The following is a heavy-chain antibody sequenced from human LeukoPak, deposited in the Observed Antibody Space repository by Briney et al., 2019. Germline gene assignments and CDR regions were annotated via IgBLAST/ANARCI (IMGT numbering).Heavy chain of an antibody. CDR2: LNPNTGGT. D-gene: IGHD3-10*01. CDR1: EYTFTGYY. V-gene: IGHV1-2*06. J-gene: IGHJ4*02. CDR3: ARVPRSGSYIYFDY. Sequence: ASVKVSCKASEYTFTGYYIHWVRQAPGQGLEWMGRLNPNTGGTNYAQNSQGRVTMTRDTSISTVYMELSSLRSDDTALYYCARVPRSGSYIYFDYWGQGTLVTVSS.